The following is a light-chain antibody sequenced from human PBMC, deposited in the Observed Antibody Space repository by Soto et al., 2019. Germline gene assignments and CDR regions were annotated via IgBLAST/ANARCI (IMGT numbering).Light chain of an antibody. Sequence: DIQMTQSPSTLSASVGDRVTITCRASQSISTWLAWYQQRPGKAPKLLIYDASSLQSGVPSRFSGSGSGTEFNFTITSLQADDFATYYCQCYNAYFGQGTKLEIK. CDR1: QSISTW. J-gene: IGKJ2*01. CDR2: DAS. CDR3: QCYNAY. V-gene: IGKV1-5*01.